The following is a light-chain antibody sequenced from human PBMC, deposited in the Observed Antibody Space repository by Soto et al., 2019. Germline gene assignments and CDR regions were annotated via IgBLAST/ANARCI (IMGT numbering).Light chain of an antibody. CDR3: QQFGSSVT. CDR2: DTS. J-gene: IGKJ5*01. CDR1: QSVGSS. Sequence: EIVMTQSPATLSVSPGERATLSCRASQSVGSSLAWYQQKPGQAPRLLIYDTSNRATGIPARFSGSGSGTDFTLTISRLEPEDFAVYYCQQFGSSVTFGQGTRLEI. V-gene: IGKV3-20*01.